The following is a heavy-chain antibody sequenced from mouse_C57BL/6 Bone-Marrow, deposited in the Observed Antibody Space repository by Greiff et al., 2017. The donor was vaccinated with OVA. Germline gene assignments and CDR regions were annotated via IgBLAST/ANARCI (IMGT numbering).Heavy chain of an antibody. V-gene: IGHV2-9-1*01. J-gene: IGHJ4*01. D-gene: IGHD2-3*01. CDR1: GFSLTSYA. CDR2: IWTGGGT. Sequence: VMLVESGPGLVAPSQSLSITCTVSGFSLTSYAISWVRQPPGKGLEWLGVIWTGGGTNYNSALKSRLSISKDNSKSQVFLKMNSLQTDDTARYYCARNVGYYRYAMDYWGQGTSVTVSS. CDR3: ARNVGYYRYAMDY.